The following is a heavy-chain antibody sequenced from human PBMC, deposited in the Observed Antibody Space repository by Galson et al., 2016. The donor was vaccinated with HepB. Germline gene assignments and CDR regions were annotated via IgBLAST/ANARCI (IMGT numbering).Heavy chain of an antibody. D-gene: IGHD5-12*01. J-gene: IGHJ4*02. CDR1: GFTFSSYS. V-gene: IGHV3-48*02. CDR2: ISRSSSTI. CDR3: ARDALYSGYDGLDY. Sequence: SLRLSCAASGFTFSSYSMNWVRQAPGKGLEWVSYISRSSSTIYYADSVKGQFTISRDNAKNSLYLQMNSLRDEDTAVYYCARDALYSGYDGLDYWGQGTLVTVPS.